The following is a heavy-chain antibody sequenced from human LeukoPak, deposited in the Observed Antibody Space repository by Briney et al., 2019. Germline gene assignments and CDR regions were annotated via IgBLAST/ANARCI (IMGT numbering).Heavy chain of an antibody. J-gene: IGHJ5*02. CDR1: GGSISSYY. CDR2: VYYSGSG. CDR3: ARNLGYCGTTGCYWFDP. V-gene: IGHV4-59*01. Sequence: PSETLSLTCTVSGGSISSYYWSWIRQSPGKGLEWIGYVYYSGSGKYNPSLESRVTISVDTSKNQFSLNLSSVTAADTAVYYCARNLGYCGTTGCYWFDPWGQGTLVTVSS. D-gene: IGHD2-2*01.